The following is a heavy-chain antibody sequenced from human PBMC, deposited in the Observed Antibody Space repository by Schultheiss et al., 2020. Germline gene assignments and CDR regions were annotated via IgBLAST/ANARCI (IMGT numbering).Heavy chain of an antibody. J-gene: IGHJ4*02. D-gene: IGHD5-18*01. CDR3: ATDVDTAMDTHPPHY. Sequence: GSLRLSCAASGFTFSSYAMSWVRQAPGKGLEWVSAISGSGGSTYYADSVKGRFTISRDNSKNTLYLQMNSLRAEDTAVYYCATDVDTAMDTHPPHYWDQGTLVTVSS. V-gene: IGHV3-23*01. CDR1: GFTFSSYA. CDR2: ISGSGGST.